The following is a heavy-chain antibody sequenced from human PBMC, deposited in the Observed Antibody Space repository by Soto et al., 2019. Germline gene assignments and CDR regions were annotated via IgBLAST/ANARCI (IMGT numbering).Heavy chain of an antibody. D-gene: IGHD2-2*01. CDR2: IYYGGTT. CDR3: ARRSHVTVPPS. J-gene: IGHJ4*02. Sequence: SETLSLTCSVSGDSISNSNHYCVWIRQPPGKGLEWVGSIYYGGTTYYNPSLTGRVTVSMDASKNQFSLKLSSVTAADTAVYFCARRSHVTVPPSWGQGALVTVSS. V-gene: IGHV4-39*01. CDR1: GDSISNSNHY.